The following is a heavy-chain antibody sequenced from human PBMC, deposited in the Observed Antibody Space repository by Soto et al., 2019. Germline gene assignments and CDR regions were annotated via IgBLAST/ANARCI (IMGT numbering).Heavy chain of an antibody. CDR3: ARIARGRREQHGDS. Sequence: QVQLVQSGAEVKKPGASVKVSCKASGYTFTSYDINWVRQATGQGLEWRGWMNPNSGNTGDAQKFQGRVTRTRNTSISTAYMEPSSLRSDDTAVYYSARIARGRREQHGDSWGQGPLVTVST. V-gene: IGHV1-8*01. J-gene: IGHJ4*02. D-gene: IGHD1-26*01. CDR1: GYTFTSYD. CDR2: MNPNSGNT.